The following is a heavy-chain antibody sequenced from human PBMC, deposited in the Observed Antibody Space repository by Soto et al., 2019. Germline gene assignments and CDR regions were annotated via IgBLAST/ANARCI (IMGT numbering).Heavy chain of an antibody. J-gene: IGHJ6*02. V-gene: IGHV4-34*02. CDR1: GGSFDDFY. D-gene: IGHD3-10*01. Sequence: QVQLQQWGAGLLRPSETLSLTCAFYGGSFDDFYWSWVRQSPGKGLEWCGEISHDGGTNYSPSLASRVSISVDSSKNQFSVHLRSVTAADTGLYYCARGQLVWYGDLTPYHRDMDVWGQGTTVTVSS. CDR2: ISHDGGT. CDR3: ARGQLVWYGDLTPYHRDMDV.